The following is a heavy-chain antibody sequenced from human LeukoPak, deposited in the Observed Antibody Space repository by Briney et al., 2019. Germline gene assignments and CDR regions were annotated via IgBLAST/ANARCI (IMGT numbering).Heavy chain of an antibody. D-gene: IGHD2-2*01. CDR1: GYTFTGYY. CDR3: ARDRLRYCSSTSCSRTLFHNNWFDP. J-gene: IGHJ5*02. V-gene: IGHV1-2*02. Sequence: ASVKVSCKASGYTFTGYYMHWVRQAPGQGLEWMGWINPNSGGTNYAQKFQGRVTMTRDTSISTAYMELSRLRSDDTAVYYCARDRLRYCSSTSCSRTLFHNNWFDPWGQGTLVTVSS. CDR2: INPNSGGT.